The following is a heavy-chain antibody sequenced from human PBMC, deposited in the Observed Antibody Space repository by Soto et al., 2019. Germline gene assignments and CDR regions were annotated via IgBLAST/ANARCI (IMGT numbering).Heavy chain of an antibody. Sequence: SVKVSCKASGGTFSSYAISWVRQAPGQGLEWMGGIIPIFGTANYAQKFQGRVTITADESTSTAYMELSSLRSEDTAVYYCARGFGDSYGSGSYYAHGMDVWGQGTTVTVSS. CDR2: IIPIFGTA. CDR1: GGTFSSYA. CDR3: ARGFGDSYGSGSYYAHGMDV. J-gene: IGHJ6*02. V-gene: IGHV1-69*13. D-gene: IGHD3-10*01.